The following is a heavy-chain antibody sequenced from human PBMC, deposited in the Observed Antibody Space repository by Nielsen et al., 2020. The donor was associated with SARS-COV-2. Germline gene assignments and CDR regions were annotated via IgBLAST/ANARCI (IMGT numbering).Heavy chain of an antibody. CDR2: INPTGGTT. Sequence: ASVKVSCKASGYTFTNYYIHWVRQAPGQGLEWMGIINPTGGTTTYAQKFQGRVTMTRDTSTSTVYMDLSSLKSEDTAMYYCARDHYGDNLYDYWGQGTLVTVSS. V-gene: IGHV1-46*01. CDR3: ARDHYGDNLYDY. D-gene: IGHD4-17*01. CDR1: GYTFTNYY. J-gene: IGHJ4*02.